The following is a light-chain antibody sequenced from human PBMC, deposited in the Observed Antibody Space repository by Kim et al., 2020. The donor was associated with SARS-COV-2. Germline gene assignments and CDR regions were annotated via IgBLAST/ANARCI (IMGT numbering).Light chain of an antibody. Sequence: EIVLTQSPGTLSLSPGERATLSCRASQSVSSSYLAWYQQKPGQAPRLLIYGASSRATGIPDKFSGSGSGTDFTLTISRLEPEDFAVYYCQQYDNSLFGYTFGQGTKLEI. CDR2: GAS. CDR3: QQYDNSLFGYT. J-gene: IGKJ2*01. CDR1: QSVSSSY. V-gene: IGKV3-20*01.